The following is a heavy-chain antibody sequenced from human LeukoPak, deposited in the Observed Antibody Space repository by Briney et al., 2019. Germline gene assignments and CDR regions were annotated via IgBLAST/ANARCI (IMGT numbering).Heavy chain of an antibody. Sequence: SETLSLTCTVSGDSISSYYWSWIRQPPGKGLEWIGSIYYSGSTYYNPSLKSRVTISVDTSKNQFSLKLSSVTAADTAVYYCASQLRFLEWLKDYMDVWGKGTTVTVSS. J-gene: IGHJ6*03. CDR3: ASQLRFLEWLKDYMDV. D-gene: IGHD3-3*01. CDR1: GDSISSYY. CDR2: IYYSGST. V-gene: IGHV4-39*01.